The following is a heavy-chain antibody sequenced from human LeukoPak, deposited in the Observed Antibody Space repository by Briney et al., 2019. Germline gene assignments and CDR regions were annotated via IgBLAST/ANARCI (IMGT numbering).Heavy chain of an antibody. CDR3: ARAAVTTSRYFQH. D-gene: IGHD4-17*01. V-gene: IGHV4-34*01. Sequence: SETLSLTCAVYGGSFSGYYWSWIRQPPGKGLEWIGEINHSGSTNYNPSLKSRVTISVDTSKNQFSLKLSSVTAADTAVYYCARAAVTTSRYFQHWGQGTLVTVSS. J-gene: IGHJ1*01. CDR2: INHSGST. CDR1: GGSFSGYY.